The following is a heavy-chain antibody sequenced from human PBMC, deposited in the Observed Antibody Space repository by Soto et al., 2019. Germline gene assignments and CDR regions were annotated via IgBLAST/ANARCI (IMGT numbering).Heavy chain of an antibody. CDR3: AKDRGSGSTSWYNGWFDP. CDR2: LSYDVRNK. CDR1: GFTFSIYS. Sequence: PGGSLRLSCAASGFTFSIYSMHWVRQAPGKGLEWVAVLSYDVRNKYYADSVKGRFTISRDNSKNTLYLQMNSLRAEDTAVYYCAKDRGSGSTSWYNGWFDPWGQGT. J-gene: IGHJ5*02. V-gene: IGHV3-30*04. D-gene: IGHD2-2*02.